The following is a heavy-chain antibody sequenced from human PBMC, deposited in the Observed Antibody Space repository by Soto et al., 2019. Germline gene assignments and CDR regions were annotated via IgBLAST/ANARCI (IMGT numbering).Heavy chain of an antibody. Sequence: EVQLLESGGGLVQPGGSLRLSFAASGLPFTSFAMSWVRQAPGKGLEWVPAISGSGGSTYYADSVKGRFTISRDNSKNTLYLQMNSLRAEDTAVYYCAKSLREWELLQYYYYYYGMDVWGQGTTVTVSS. V-gene: IGHV3-23*01. CDR1: GLPFTSFA. D-gene: IGHD1-26*01. CDR2: ISGSGGST. CDR3: AKSLREWELLQYYYYYYGMDV. J-gene: IGHJ6*02.